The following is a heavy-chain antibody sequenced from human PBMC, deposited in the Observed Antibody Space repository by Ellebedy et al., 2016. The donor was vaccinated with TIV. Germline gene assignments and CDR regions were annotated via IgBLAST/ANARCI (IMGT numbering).Heavy chain of an antibody. Sequence: ASVKVSCKASADMFGGYYVHWVRHAPGQGLEWMGWINPNGGGTHYAQKFQGRVTMTGDTSISTAYLELSRLTSEDTAVYYCARDYWGSYEYWGQGTLVTVSS. CDR3: ARDYWGSYEY. J-gene: IGHJ4*02. CDR2: INPNGGGT. V-gene: IGHV1-2*02. D-gene: IGHD1-26*01. CDR1: ADMFGGYY.